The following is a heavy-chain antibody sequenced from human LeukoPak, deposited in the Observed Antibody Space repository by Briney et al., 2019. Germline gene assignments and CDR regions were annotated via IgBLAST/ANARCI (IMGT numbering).Heavy chain of an antibody. CDR1: GGSISSYY. J-gene: IGHJ4*02. V-gene: IGHV4-59*01. D-gene: IGHD3-3*01. Sequence: SETLSLTCTVSGGSISSYYWSWIRQPPGKGLEWVGHIYYSGSTNYNPSLKSRVTISVDTSKNQFSLKLSSVTAADTAVYYCASRSSIWSGYEGNLYYFDTWGQGTLVTVSP. CDR3: ASRSSIWSGYEGNLYYFDT. CDR2: IYYSGST.